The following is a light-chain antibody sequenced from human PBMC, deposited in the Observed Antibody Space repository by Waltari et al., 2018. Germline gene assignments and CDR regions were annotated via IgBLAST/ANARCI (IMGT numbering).Light chain of an antibody. CDR2: GVS. Sequence: EIVLTQSPGTLSLSPGERATLSCRASQSISSSYLAWYQQKPGQAPRLLIYGVSSRATGIPDRFSGSWSGTDFTLTISRLEPEDFAVYYCQQYGSSPLTFGGGTKVEIK. J-gene: IGKJ4*01. CDR3: QQYGSSPLT. CDR1: QSISSSY. V-gene: IGKV3-20*01.